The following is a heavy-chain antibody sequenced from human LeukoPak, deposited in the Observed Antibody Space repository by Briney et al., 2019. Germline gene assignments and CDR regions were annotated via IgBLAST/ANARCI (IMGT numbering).Heavy chain of an antibody. Sequence: SETLSLTCTVSGGSISGTTYYWGWIRQPPGKGLEWIGSSHYSGSSYYNPSLRSRIIMSVDTSNNQFSLKLRSVTAADTAVYYCARGGYYDSSGYLDSWGQGTLVTVSS. CDR1: GGSISGTTYY. CDR2: SHYSGSS. J-gene: IGHJ4*02. CDR3: ARGGYYDSSGYLDS. V-gene: IGHV4-39*01. D-gene: IGHD3-22*01.